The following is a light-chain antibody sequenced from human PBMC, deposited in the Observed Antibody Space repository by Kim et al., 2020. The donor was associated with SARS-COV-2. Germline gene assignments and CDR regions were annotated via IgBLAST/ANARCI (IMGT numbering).Light chain of an antibody. Sequence: EIVMTQSTATLSVSPGERATLSCRASQSVSSNLAWYQQKPGQAPRLLIYGASTRATGIPARFSGSGSGTEFTLTISSLQSEDFAVYYCQQYNNWRYTFGQGTKLEI. CDR2: GAS. CDR3: QQYNNWRYT. CDR1: QSVSSN. V-gene: IGKV3-15*01. J-gene: IGKJ2*01.